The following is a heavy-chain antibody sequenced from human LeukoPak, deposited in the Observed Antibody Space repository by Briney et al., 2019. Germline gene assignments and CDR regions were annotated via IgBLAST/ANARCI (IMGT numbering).Heavy chain of an antibody. D-gene: IGHD3-10*01. Sequence: PSESLSLTCAVYGGSLSGYYWSWIRQPPGKGLEWSGEINYSGSTNYNPSLKSRVTISVDTSKNQFSLKPSSVTAADTAVYYCARVSITMVRGVIIRARYYGMDVWGKGTTVTVSS. CDR2: INYSGST. V-gene: IGHV4-34*01. CDR1: GGSLSGYY. CDR3: ARVSITMVRGVIIRARYYGMDV. J-gene: IGHJ6*04.